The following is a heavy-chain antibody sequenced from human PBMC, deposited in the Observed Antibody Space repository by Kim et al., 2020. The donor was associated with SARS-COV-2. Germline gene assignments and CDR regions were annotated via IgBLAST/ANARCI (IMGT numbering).Heavy chain of an antibody. CDR3: ARDSLWSFDF. Sequence: GGSLRLSCAASGFTFNTYSMNWVRQAPGKGPEWVSYIGPSSRNICYADSVKGRFTISRDNAKNSLWLQMNSLRDEDTAVYFCARDSLWSFDFWGQGILVTVSS. J-gene: IGHJ4*02. CDR1: GFTFNTYS. V-gene: IGHV3-48*02. D-gene: IGHD3-10*01. CDR2: IGPSSRNI.